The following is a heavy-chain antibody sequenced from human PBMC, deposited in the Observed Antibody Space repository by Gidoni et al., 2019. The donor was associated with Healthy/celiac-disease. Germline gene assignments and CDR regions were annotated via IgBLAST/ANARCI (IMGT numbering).Heavy chain of an antibody. CDR2: IIPIFGTA. V-gene: IGHV1-69*06. Sequence: QVQLVQSGAEVKKPGASVKLSCKASGCTFSSYAISWVRQAPGQGLEWMGGIIPIFGTANYAQKFQGRVTITADKSTSTAYMELSSLRSEDTAVYYCARAGAKGWYYDSSGYYTYDYWGQGTLVTVSS. J-gene: IGHJ4*02. CDR3: ARAGAKGWYYDSSGYYTYDY. D-gene: IGHD3-22*01. CDR1: GCTFSSYA.